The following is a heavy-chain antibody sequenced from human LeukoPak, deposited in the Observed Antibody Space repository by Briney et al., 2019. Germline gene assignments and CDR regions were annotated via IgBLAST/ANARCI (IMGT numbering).Heavy chain of an antibody. CDR1: GGSISSGSYY. CDR2: IHTSGST. J-gene: IGHJ4*02. V-gene: IGHV4-61*02. Sequence: SQTLSLTCTVSGGSISSGSYYWSWIRQPAGEGLEWIGRIHTSGSTNYNPSLKSRVTISVDTSKNQFSLKLSSVTAADTAVYYCARRFSNSHFDYWGQGTLVTVSS. CDR3: ARRFSNSHFDY. D-gene: IGHD6-6*01.